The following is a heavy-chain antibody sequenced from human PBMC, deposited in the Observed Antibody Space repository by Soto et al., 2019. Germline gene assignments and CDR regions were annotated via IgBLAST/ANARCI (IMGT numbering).Heavy chain of an antibody. CDR3: AKDRVDYGDYRGLDY. D-gene: IGHD4-17*01. CDR2: ISGSGTNR. V-gene: IGHV3-23*01. CDR1: GFTFSSYA. Sequence: EVQLLESGGGLVQPGGSLRLSCAASGFTFSSYAMTWVCQAPGKGLEWVSAISGSGTNRYYADSVKGRFTISRDNSKNTLYLQMNSLRAEDTAVYYCAKDRVDYGDYRGLDYWGQGTLVTVSS. J-gene: IGHJ4*02.